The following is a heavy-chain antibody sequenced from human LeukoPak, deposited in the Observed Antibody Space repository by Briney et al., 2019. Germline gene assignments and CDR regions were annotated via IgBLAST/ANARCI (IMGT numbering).Heavy chain of an antibody. D-gene: IGHD2-2*01. CDR2: IIPIYGTV. J-gene: IGHJ6*03. V-gene: IGHV1-69*13. CDR1: GGTFSSYA. Sequence: ASVKVSCKASGGTFSSYAISWVRQASGQGLEWMGGIIPIYGTVNYAQKFQGRITITADESTSTAYMELSSLRSEGTAVYYCARDRDCSSTSCYRYHYYMDVWGKGTTVTVSS. CDR3: ARDRDCSSTSCYRYHYYMDV.